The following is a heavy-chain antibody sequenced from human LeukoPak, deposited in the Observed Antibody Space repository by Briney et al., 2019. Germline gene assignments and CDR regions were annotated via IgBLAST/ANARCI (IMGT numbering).Heavy chain of an antibody. J-gene: IGHJ4*02. Sequence: PSETLSLTCIVSGGSISSSSYYWGWIRQPPGKGLEWIGSIYYSGSTYYNPSLKSRVTISVDTSKNQFSLKLSSVTAADTAVYYCARLGSGWFDYWGQGTLVTVSS. CDR2: IYYSGST. CDR1: GGSISSSSYY. D-gene: IGHD6-19*01. CDR3: ARLGSGWFDY. V-gene: IGHV4-39*01.